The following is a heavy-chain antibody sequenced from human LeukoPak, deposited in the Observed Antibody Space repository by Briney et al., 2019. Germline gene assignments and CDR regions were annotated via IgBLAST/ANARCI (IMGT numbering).Heavy chain of an antibody. D-gene: IGHD5-18*01. V-gene: IGHV3-23*01. CDR2: ISGSAHKI. J-gene: IGHJ4*02. CDR1: GFTFSNYA. CDR3: AGRVTGYSSGYVY. Sequence: HPGGSLRLSCVASGFTFSNYAMSWVRQAPEKGLDWVSVISGSAHKIRYADSVKGRFTISRDNSENTVYLQMNNLRAEDTALYYCAGRVTGYSSGYVYWGQGTLVTVSS.